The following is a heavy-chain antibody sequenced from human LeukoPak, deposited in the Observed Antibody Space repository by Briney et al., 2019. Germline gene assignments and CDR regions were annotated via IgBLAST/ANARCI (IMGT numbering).Heavy chain of an antibody. Sequence: ASVKVSCKASGYTFTSYDINWVRQATGQGLEWMGWMNPNSGNTGYAQKFQGRVTMTRNTSISTAYMELSSLRSEDMAVYYCARSQDSIAVAGSDYWGQGTLVTVSS. CDR2: MNPNSGNT. J-gene: IGHJ4*02. CDR3: ARSQDSIAVAGSDY. V-gene: IGHV1-8*01. CDR1: GYTFTSYD. D-gene: IGHD6-19*01.